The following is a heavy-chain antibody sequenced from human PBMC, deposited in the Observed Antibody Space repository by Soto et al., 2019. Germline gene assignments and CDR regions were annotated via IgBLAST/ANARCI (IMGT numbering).Heavy chain of an antibody. V-gene: IGHV1-8*01. J-gene: IGHJ4*02. CDR3: ARVFESGYCSSTSCYDDY. D-gene: IGHD2-2*01. Sequence: QVQLVQSGAEVKKPGASVKVSCKASGYTFTSYDINWVRQATGQGLEWMGWMNPNSGNTGYAQKFQGRVTMPRNTSISTAYMELSSLRSEDTAVYYCARVFESGYCSSTSCYDDYWGQGTLVTVSS. CDR2: MNPNSGNT. CDR1: GYTFTSYD.